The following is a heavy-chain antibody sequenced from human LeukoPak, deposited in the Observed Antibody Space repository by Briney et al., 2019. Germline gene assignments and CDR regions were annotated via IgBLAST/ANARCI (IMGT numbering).Heavy chain of an antibody. CDR1: GFTFSSCA. J-gene: IGHJ5*02. CDR3: AKDKDIVGASGWFDP. V-gene: IGHV3-23*01. CDR2: ISGSGGST. D-gene: IGHD1-26*01. Sequence: QPGGSLRLSCAASGFTFSSCAMSWVRQAPGKGLEWVSAISGSGGSTYYADSVKGRFTISRDNSKNTLYLQMNSLRAEDTAVYYCAKDKDIVGASGWFDPWGQGTLVTVSS.